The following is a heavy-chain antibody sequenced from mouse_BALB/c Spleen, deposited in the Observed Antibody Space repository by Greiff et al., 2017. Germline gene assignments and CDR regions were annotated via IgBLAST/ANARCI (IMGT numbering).Heavy chain of an antibody. J-gene: IGHJ4*01. V-gene: IGHV5-6-5*01. Sequence: EVKVVESGGGLVKPGGSLKLSCAASGFTFSSYAMSWVRQTPEKRLEWVASISSGGSTYYPDSVKGRFTISRDNARNILYLQMSSLRSEDTAMYYCARKEVRRGSYAMDYWGQGTSVTVSS. D-gene: IGHD2-14*01. CDR2: ISSGGST. CDR1: GFTFSSYA. CDR3: ARKEVRRGSYAMDY.